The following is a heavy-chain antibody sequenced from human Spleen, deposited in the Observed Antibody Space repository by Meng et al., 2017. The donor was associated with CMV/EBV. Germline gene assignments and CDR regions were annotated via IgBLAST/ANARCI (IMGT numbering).Heavy chain of an antibody. CDR1: GFTFSRSW. CDR2: IKEDGSEK. D-gene: IGHD3-3*01. V-gene: IGHV3-7*01. Sequence: GESLKISCAASGFTFSRSWMHWARQAPGKGLEWVANIKEDGSEKHYVDSVKGRFTISRDNAKNSLYLQMNSLRAEDTAVYYCARDYDFWSGQTFHPRYWGQGTLVTVSS. J-gene: IGHJ4*02. CDR3: ARDYDFWSGQTFHPRY.